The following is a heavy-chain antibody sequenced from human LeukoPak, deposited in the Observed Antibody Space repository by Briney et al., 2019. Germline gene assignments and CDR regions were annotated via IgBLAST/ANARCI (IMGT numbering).Heavy chain of an antibody. D-gene: IGHD3-3*01. CDR1: GFTFSGHW. V-gene: IGHV3-74*01. J-gene: IGHJ5*02. CDR2: IKFDGSWT. CDR3: ARARLTIFGVVNNPRNWFDP. Sequence: GGSLGLSCAASGFTFSGHWMHWVRQAPGKGLVWVSRIKFDGSWTNYVDSVKGRFTISRDNAKNTLYLQMNSLRAEDTAVYYCARARLTIFGVVNNPRNWFDPWGQGTLVTVSS.